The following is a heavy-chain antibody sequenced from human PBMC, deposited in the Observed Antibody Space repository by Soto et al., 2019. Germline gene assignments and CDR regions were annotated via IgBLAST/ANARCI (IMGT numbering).Heavy chain of an antibody. CDR3: ARRVAGSV. CDR2: IDSSGDGS. V-gene: IGHV3-23*01. D-gene: IGHD6-19*01. Sequence: EMHLLESGGGLVHPGGSLRLSCAASGFTVSSFPMAWVRQAPGKGLEWVSSIDSSGDGSCYADSVKGRFTISRDSSKNMLFLQMSSLRAEDTAVYYGARRVAGSVWGQGTLVTVSS. CDR1: GFTVSSFP. J-gene: IGHJ4*02.